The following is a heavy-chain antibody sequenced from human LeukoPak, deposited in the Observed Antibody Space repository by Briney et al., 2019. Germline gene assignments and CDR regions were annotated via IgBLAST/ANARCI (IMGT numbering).Heavy chain of an antibody. CDR2: MDTDGGTT. J-gene: IGHJ3*02. CDR3: ARNSDSSGYYYFSLALDI. D-gene: IGHD3-22*01. Sequence: GGSLRLSCAASGFTFSDYWMHWVRQVPGKGLVWVSRMDTDGGTTTYADSVQGRFTISRDNAKNTLYLQMNSLRAEDTAVYYCARNSDSSGYYYFSLALDIWDQGTMVTVSS. CDR1: GFTFSDYW. V-gene: IGHV3-74*01.